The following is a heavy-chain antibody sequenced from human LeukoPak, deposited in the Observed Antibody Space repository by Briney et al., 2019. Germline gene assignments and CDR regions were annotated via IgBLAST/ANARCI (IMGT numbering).Heavy chain of an antibody. CDR1: GFTFSTYA. CDR2: ISSSPSYI. Sequence: GRSLRLSCAASGFTFSTYAIHWVRQAPGKGLEWVSSISSSPSYIYYADSVKGRFTISRDDAKNSLYLQMNSLRAEDTAVYYCARGNLWFGELVYWGQGTLVTVSS. J-gene: IGHJ4*02. D-gene: IGHD3-10*01. CDR3: ARGNLWFGELVY. V-gene: IGHV3-21*01.